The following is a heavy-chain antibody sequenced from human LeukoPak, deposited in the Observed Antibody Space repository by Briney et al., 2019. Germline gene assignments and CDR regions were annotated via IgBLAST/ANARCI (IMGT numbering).Heavy chain of an antibody. CDR1: GVSVSSVVT. D-gene: IGHD3-22*01. V-gene: IGHV4-61*01. Sequence: PSETLSLTCTVSGVSVSSVVTYGAGFGQPPGRGWGGIGYIYYSGSTNYNPSLKSRVTISVDTSKNQFSLKLSSVTAADTAVYYCAREPYYDSSGADYWGREPWSPSPQ. CDR3: AREPYYDSSGADY. J-gene: IGHJ4*02. CDR2: IYYSGST.